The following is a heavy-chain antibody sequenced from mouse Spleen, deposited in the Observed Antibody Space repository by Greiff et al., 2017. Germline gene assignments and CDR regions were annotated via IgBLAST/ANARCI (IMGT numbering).Heavy chain of an antibody. D-gene: IGHD1-1*01. CDR1: GYTFTSYV. V-gene: IGHV1-14*01. CDR2: INPYNDGT. Sequence: EVKLVESGPELVKPGASVKMSCKASGYTFTSYVMHWVKQKPGQGLEWIGYINPYNDGTKYNEKFKGKATLTSDKSSSTAYMELSSLTSEDSAVYYCAREQDYYYGSKGYYYAMDYWGQGTSVTVSS. CDR3: AREQDYYYGSKGYYYAMDY. J-gene: IGHJ4*01.